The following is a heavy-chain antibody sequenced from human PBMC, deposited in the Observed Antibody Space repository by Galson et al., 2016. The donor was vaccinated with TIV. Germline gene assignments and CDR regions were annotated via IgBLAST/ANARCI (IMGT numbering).Heavy chain of an antibody. D-gene: IGHD4-23*01. CDR2: VYYTGST. J-gene: IGHJ2*01. CDR1: GGTINTYP. Sequence: ETLSLTCTVSGGTINTYPWNWIRQSPGKGLEWIGYVYYTGSTNYNPSPKSRVTISVDTSKNQLSLNLNSVTSADTAVYYCVRAPGGRNWYFDLWGRGTLVTVSS. CDR3: VRAPGGRNWYFDL. V-gene: IGHV4-59*01.